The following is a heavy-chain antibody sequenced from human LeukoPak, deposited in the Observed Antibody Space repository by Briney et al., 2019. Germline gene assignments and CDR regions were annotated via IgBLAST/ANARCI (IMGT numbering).Heavy chain of an antibody. D-gene: IGHD3-9*01. CDR3: ARGFIYVRDILTGPDAFDI. Sequence: AGGSLRLSCAASGFTFSDYYMSWIRQAPGKGLEWLSYISGGGNYINYADSVKGRFTISRDNAKNSLYLQMNSLRAEDTAVYYCARGFIYVRDILTGPDAFDIWGQGTMVTVSS. CDR2: ISGGGNYI. V-gene: IGHV3-11*04. CDR1: GFTFSDYY. J-gene: IGHJ3*02.